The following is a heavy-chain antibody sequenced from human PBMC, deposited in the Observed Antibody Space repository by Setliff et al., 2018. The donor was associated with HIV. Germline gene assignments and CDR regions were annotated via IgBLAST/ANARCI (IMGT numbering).Heavy chain of an antibody. D-gene: IGHD3-22*01. Sequence: KPSETLSLTCTVSGGSISSGSYYWSWIRQPAGTGLEWIGRIYTSGSTNSNPSLKSRVTIYVDTSKNQSSLKLSSVTAADTAVYYCARGLSFYDPGGFDYWGQGTLVTVSS. CDR3: ARGLSFYDPGGFDY. V-gene: IGHV4-61*02. CDR2: IYTSGST. J-gene: IGHJ4*02. CDR1: GGSISSGSYY.